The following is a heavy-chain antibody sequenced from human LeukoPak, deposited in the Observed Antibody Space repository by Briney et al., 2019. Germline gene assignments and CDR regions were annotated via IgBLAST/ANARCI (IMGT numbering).Heavy chain of an antibody. CDR1: GFTFSDYY. V-gene: IGHV3-11*01. CDR3: ARDPHYYYYGLDV. CDR2: ISSSGSTI. Sequence: GGSLRLSCAASGFTFSDYYMSWIRQAPGKGLEWVSYISSSGSTIYYADSVKGRFTISRDNAKNSPYLQMNSVRAEDTAVYYCARDPHYYYYGLDVWGQGTTVTVSS. J-gene: IGHJ6*02.